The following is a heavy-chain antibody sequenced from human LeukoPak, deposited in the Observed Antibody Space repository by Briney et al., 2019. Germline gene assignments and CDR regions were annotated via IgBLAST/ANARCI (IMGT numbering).Heavy chain of an antibody. CDR1: GGSVSGYY. J-gene: IGHJ4*02. D-gene: IGHD2-21*02. CDR3: ARDPCGGDCPDY. V-gene: IGHV4-34*01. Sequence: SETLSLTCAVSGGSVSGYYGTWIRQPPGKGLEWIGEINHSGRTNYNPSLKSRVIMSVDTSKNQFSLKLSSVTAADTAVYYCARDPCGGDCPDYWGQGTLVTVSS. CDR2: INHSGRT.